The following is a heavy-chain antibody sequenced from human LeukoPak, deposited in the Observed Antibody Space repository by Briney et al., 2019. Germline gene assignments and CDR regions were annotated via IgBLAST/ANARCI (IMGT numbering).Heavy chain of an antibody. CDR3: AREVVTGHYYYYYGMDV. D-gene: IGHD4-23*01. CDR2: IYTSGST. J-gene: IGHJ6*02. Sequence: SQTLSLTCTVSGGSISSGSYYWIWIRQPAGKGLEWIGRIYTSGSTNYNPSLKSRVTISVDTSKNQFSLKLSSVTAADTAVYYCAREVVTGHYYYYYGMDVWGQGTTVTVSS. CDR1: GGSISSGSYY. V-gene: IGHV4-61*02.